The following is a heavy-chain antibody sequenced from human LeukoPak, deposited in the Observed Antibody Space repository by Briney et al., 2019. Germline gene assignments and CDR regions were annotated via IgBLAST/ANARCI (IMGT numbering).Heavy chain of an antibody. CDR1: GYTFTSYG. V-gene: IGHV1-18*01. J-gene: IGHJ4*02. D-gene: IGHD6-13*01. CDR2: ISGNNGNT. Sequence: ASVKVSCKASGYTFTSYGISWVRQAPGQGLEWMGWISGNNGNTNYAQKLQGRVTMTTDTSTSTAYMELRSLRSDNTAVFYCARGRAAGTFWLDYWGQGTLVTVSS. CDR3: ARGRAAGTFWLDY.